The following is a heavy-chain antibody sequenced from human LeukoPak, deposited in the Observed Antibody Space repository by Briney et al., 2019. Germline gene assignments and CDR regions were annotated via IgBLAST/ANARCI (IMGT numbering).Heavy chain of an antibody. J-gene: IGHJ3*02. V-gene: IGHV4-30-4*08. CDR2: IYHNGDT. CDR3: ARGGVGPVVINRAFDI. D-gene: IGHD3-22*01. Sequence: SETLSLTCIVSGGSIISGDYYWSWIRQPPGKGLEWIGHIYHNGDTYYNPSLKSRVSISVDTSKNQFSLKLCSGTAADTAVYYCARGGVGPVVINRAFDIGGQGSVVTVSS. CDR1: GGSIISGDYY.